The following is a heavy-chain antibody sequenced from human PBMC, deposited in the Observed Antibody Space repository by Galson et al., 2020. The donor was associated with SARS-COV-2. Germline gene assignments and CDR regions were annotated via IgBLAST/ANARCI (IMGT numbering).Heavy chain of an antibody. CDR1: GFTVSSYY. D-gene: IGHD3-16*02. CDR3: ARESSHYYGIDG. CDR2: IYTGGTA. V-gene: IGHV3-53*01. J-gene: IGHJ6*02. Sequence: GGSMRLSCAASGFTVSSYYMNWVRQAPGKGLEWISVIYTGGTAFYADSVKGRFTISRDNSQSTLYLQMNSLRVEDTAVYYCARESSHYYGIDGWGRGTTVTGSS.